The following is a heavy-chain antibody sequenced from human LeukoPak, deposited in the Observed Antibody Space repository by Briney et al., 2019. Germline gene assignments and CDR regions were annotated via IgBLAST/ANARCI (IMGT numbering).Heavy chain of an antibody. D-gene: IGHD4-17*01. CDR3: ARGYGDYAY. CDR2: INPSGGST. Sequence: ASVNVSCKVSGYTLTELSMHWVRQAPGQGLEWMGIINPSGGSTTYAQKFQGRVTMARDTSTSTVYMELSSLRSEDTAVYYCARGYGDYAYWGQGTLVTVSS. J-gene: IGHJ4*02. CDR1: GYTLTELS. V-gene: IGHV1-46*01.